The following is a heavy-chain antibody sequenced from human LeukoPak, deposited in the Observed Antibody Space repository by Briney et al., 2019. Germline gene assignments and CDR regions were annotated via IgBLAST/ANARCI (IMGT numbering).Heavy chain of an antibody. D-gene: IGHD3-22*01. V-gene: IGHV4-31*03. Sequence: SQTLSLTCTVSGGSISSGGYYWSWIRQHPGKGLEWIGYIYYSGSTYYNPSLKSRVTISVDTSKNQFSLKLSSVTAADTAVYYCARAASGAYDSSGYYPEYFQHWGQGTLVTVSS. J-gene: IGHJ1*01. CDR1: GGSISSGGYY. CDR2: IYYSGST. CDR3: ARAASGAYDSSGYYPEYFQH.